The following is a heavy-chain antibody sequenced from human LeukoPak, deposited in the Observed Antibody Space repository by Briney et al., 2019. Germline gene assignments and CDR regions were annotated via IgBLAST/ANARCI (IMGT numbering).Heavy chain of an antibody. CDR3: ARAEGSGWYSGDFDY. Sequence: GGSLRLSCAASGFTFSSYSMNWVRQAPGKGLEWVLLIDSRSSYMYYADSVKGRFTIPRDNAKNSLFLQMNSLRAEDTAVYYCARAEGSGWYSGDFDYWGQGTLVTVSS. CDR2: IDSRSSYM. D-gene: IGHD6-19*01. CDR1: GFTFSSYS. V-gene: IGHV3-21*06. J-gene: IGHJ4*02.